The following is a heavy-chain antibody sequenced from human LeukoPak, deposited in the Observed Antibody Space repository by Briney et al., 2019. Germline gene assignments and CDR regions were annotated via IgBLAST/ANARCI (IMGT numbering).Heavy chain of an antibody. CDR2: IYPGDSDP. D-gene: IGHD2-2*01. J-gene: IGHJ4*02. CDR1: GYSFTSYW. V-gene: IGHV5-51*01. Sequence: GESLKISCKGSGYSFTSYWIGWVRQMPGKGLEWMGIIYPGDSDPRYSPSFQGQVTISADKSISTAYLQWSSLKASDTAMYYCARTLGYCSSTSCYAVDYWGQGTLVTVSS. CDR3: ARTLGYCSSTSCYAVDY.